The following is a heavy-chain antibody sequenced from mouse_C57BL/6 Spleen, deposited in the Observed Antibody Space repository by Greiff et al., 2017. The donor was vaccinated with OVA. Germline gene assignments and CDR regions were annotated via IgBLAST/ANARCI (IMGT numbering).Heavy chain of an antibody. J-gene: IGHJ3*01. CDR1: GYSITSGYY. Sequence: EVKLMESGPGLVKPSQSLSLTCSVTGYSITSGYYWNWIRQFPGNKLEWMGYISYDGSNNYNPSLKNRISITRDTSTNQFFLKLNSVTTEDTATYYSAREGYYGSRGFAYWGQGTLVTVSA. CDR3: AREGYYGSRGFAY. CDR2: ISYDGSN. V-gene: IGHV3-6*01. D-gene: IGHD1-1*01.